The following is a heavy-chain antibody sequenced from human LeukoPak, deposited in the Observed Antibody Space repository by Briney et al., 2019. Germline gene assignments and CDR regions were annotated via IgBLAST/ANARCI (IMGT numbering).Heavy chain of an antibody. J-gene: IGHJ4*02. CDR1: GFTFSACA. V-gene: IGHV3-30*01. D-gene: IGHD3-3*01. CDR3: ASGGFYDFWSGYYTPFDY. Sequence: PGRSLRLSCAASGFTFSACAMHWVRQAPGKGLEWVAVISYDGNNKYYADSVKGRFTISRDNSKNTLYLQMNSLRVEDTAMYYCASGGFYDFWSGYYTPFDYWGQRTLVTLSS. CDR2: ISYDGNNK.